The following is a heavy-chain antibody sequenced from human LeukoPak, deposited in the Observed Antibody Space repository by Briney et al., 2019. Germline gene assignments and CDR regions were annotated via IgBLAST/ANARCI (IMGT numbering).Heavy chain of an antibody. J-gene: IGHJ4*02. V-gene: IGHV4-34*01. CDR3: ARGRDFWSRDFDY. CDR1: GGSFSGYY. Sequence: PETLSLTCAVYGGSFSGYYWSWIRQPPGKGLEWIGEINHSGSTNYNPSLKSRVTISVDTSKNQFSLKLSSVTAADTAVYYCARGRDFWSRDFDYWGQGTLVTVSS. CDR2: INHSGST. D-gene: IGHD3-3*01.